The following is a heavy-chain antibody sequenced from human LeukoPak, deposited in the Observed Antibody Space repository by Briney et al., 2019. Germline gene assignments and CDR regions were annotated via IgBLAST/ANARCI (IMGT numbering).Heavy chain of an antibody. CDR2: ISSSGSTI. D-gene: IGHD6-19*01. Sequence: GGSLRLSCAASGFTFSSYEMNWVRQAPGEGLEWVSYISSSGSTIYYADSVKGRFTISRDNAKNSLYLQMNSLRAEDTAVYYCARDEGKFIAVAGNFDYWGQGTLVTVSS. CDR3: ARDEGKFIAVAGNFDY. V-gene: IGHV3-48*03. J-gene: IGHJ4*02. CDR1: GFTFSSYE.